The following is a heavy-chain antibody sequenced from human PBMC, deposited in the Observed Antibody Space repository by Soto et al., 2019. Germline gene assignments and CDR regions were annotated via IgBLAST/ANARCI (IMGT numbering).Heavy chain of an antibody. CDR1: GYSFTSHN. CDR3: AISAYGKLYYYYYGMDV. J-gene: IGHJ6*02. CDR2: MNPDSGNT. Sequence: ASVKVSCKASGYSFTSHNINWVRQATGQGLQWMGWMNPDSGNTGSAQKFQGRVTMTRNTSISTAYMELSSLRSEDTAVYYCAISAYGKLYYYYYGMDVWGQGTTVTVSS. V-gene: IGHV1-8*01. D-gene: IGHD4-17*01.